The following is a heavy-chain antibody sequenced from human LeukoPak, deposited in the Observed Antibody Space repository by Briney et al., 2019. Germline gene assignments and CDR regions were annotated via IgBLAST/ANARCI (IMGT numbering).Heavy chain of an antibody. Sequence: ASVKVSCKASGYTFANYAMNWVRQAPGQGLEWMAWIHPSTGNPTYAQDFTGRFVFSLDTSVSTTYLQISSLKAEDTAVYYCVRAYQRLGELSLPDYWGQGTLVTVSS. J-gene: IGHJ4*02. CDR3: VRAYQRLGELSLPDY. D-gene: IGHD3-16*02. V-gene: IGHV7-4-1*02. CDR2: IHPSTGNP. CDR1: GYTFANYA.